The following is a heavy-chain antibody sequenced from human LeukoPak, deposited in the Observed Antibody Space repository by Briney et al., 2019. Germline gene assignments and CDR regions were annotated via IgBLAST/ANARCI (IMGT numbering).Heavy chain of an antibody. CDR3: ARAGGVRDTPLDLDH. Sequence: SETLSLTCTVSGASISSHYWSWIRQPPGRGLERIGDFSYSGNTNYNPSLKSRVTISVDTSKNQFSLKLTSVAAADTAVYYCARAGGVRDTPLDLDHWGQGTLVTVSS. CDR1: GASISSHY. V-gene: IGHV4-59*11. D-gene: IGHD3/OR15-3a*01. J-gene: IGHJ4*02. CDR2: FSYSGNT.